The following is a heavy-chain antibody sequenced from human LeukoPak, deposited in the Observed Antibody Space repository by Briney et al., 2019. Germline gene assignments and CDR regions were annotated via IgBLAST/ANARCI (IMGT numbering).Heavy chain of an antibody. CDR3: AKGSGYGHSYYYYYMDV. V-gene: IGHV3-48*03. CDR1: GFTFSNYE. Sequence: PGGSLRLSCAASGFTFSNYEMNWVRQAPGKGLEWVSYISSSGSTIYYADSVKGRFTISRDNSKNTLYLQMNSLRAEDTAVYYCAKGSGYGHSYYYYYMDVWGKGTTVTVSS. J-gene: IGHJ6*03. CDR2: ISSSGSTI. D-gene: IGHD5-12*01.